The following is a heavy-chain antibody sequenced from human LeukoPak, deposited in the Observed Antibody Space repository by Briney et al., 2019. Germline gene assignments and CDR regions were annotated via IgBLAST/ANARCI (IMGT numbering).Heavy chain of an antibody. Sequence: AGGSLRLSCAASGFTFSSYSMNWVRQAPGKGLEWVSSISSSSTYIYYADSVKGRFTISRDNAKNTLYLQMSCLRLEDTAVYYCVITSATGPLDYWGQGTLVTVSS. J-gene: IGHJ4*02. V-gene: IGHV3-21*01. CDR3: VITSATGPLDY. CDR1: GFTFSSYS. D-gene: IGHD6-6*01. CDR2: ISSSSTYI.